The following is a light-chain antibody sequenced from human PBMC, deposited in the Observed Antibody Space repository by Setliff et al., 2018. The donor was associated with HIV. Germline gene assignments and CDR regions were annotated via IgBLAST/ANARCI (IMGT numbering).Light chain of an antibody. V-gene: IGLV2-8*01. CDR2: EVS. CDR3: SSYAGSNNLPYV. Sequence: QSVLTQPPSASGSPGQSVTTSCTGTSSDVGGYNYVSWYQQHPGKAPKLMIYEVSKRPSGVPDRFSGSKSGNTASLTVSGLQAEDEVDYYCSSYAGSNNLPYVFGTGTKVTVL. CDR1: SSDVGGYNY. J-gene: IGLJ1*01.